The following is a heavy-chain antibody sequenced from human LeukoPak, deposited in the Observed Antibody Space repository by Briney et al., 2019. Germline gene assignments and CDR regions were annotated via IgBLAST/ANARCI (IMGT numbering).Heavy chain of an antibody. CDR1: RFTFSSYW. J-gene: IGHJ4*02. D-gene: IGHD3-9*01. CDR2: IKQDGSEK. CDR3: ARGASSSGYFDWLFYFGY. V-gene: IGHV3-7*03. Sequence: GGSLRLSCAASRFTFSSYWMSWVRQAPGKGLEWVANIKQDGSEKYYVDSVKGRFTISRDNAKNSLYLQMNSLRAEGTAVYYCARGASSSGYFDWLFYFGYWGQGTLVTVSS.